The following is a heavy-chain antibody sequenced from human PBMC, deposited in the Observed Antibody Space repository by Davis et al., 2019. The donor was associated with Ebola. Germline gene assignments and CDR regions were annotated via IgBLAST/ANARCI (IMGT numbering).Heavy chain of an antibody. CDR3: ARELTLYGSGSCINYYYYGMDV. J-gene: IGHJ6*02. CDR2: ISGSGGTT. D-gene: IGHD3-10*01. V-gene: IGHV3-23*01. Sequence: GGSLRLSCAASGFTFSSYAMSWVRQAPGKGLEWVSGISGSGGTTYYADSVKGRFTISRDNFKNTLYLQMNSLRAEDTAVYYCARELTLYGSGSCINYYYYGMDVWGQGTTVTVSS. CDR1: GFTFSSYA.